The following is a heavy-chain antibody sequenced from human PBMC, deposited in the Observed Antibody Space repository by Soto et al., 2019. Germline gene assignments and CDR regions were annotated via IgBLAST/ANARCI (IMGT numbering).Heavy chain of an antibody. J-gene: IGHJ5*02. Sequence: SETLSLTCAVYGGSFSGYYWSWIRQPPGKGLEWIGEINHSGSTNYNPSLKSRVTISVDTSKNQFSLKLSSVTAADTAVYYCARVRIVVVPTTTSGFDPWGQGTLVTVSS. V-gene: IGHV4-34*01. CDR3: ARVRIVVVPTTTSGFDP. CDR2: INHSGST. D-gene: IGHD2-2*01. CDR1: GGSFSGYY.